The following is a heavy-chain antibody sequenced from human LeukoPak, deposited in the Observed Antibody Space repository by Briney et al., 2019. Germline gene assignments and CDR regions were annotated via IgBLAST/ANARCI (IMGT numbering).Heavy chain of an antibody. J-gene: IGHJ6*03. Sequence: GGSERLSCAPCGLTFSICWMLCVRRARGEGRVCVSRINNDGCSTSYAGSVKGRFTISRDNAKNTLYLQMNSLRAEDTDVYYCARALDCSSTSCYSDYYYYMDVWGKGTTVTISS. V-gene: IGHV3-74*01. D-gene: IGHD2-2*02. CDR3: ARALDCSSTSCYSDYYYYMDV. CDR2: INNDGCST. CDR1: GLTFSICW.